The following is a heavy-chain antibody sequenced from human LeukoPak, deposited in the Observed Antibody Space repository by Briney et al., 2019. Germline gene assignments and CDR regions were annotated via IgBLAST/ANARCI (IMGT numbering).Heavy chain of an antibody. V-gene: IGHV1-3*01. CDR1: GYTFINYA. D-gene: IGHD4-11*01. J-gene: IGHJ5*02. Sequence: ASVKVSCKASGYTFINYAIHWLRQAPGQRLEWMGWNNAANGNTKYSQKFQGRVTITRDTSASTAYMELSSLRFEDTSVYYCARYSDDAWFDPWGQGTLVTVSS. CDR3: ARYSDDAWFDP. CDR2: NNAANGNT.